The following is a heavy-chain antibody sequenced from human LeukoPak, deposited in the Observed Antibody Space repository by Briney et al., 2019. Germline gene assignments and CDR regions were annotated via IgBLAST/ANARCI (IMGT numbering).Heavy chain of an antibody. D-gene: IGHD6-13*01. CDR1: GYSVSSNSAA. Sequence: SQTLSLTCAISGYSVSSNSAAWNWIRQSPSRGLECLGRTYYRSKWYNDYAVSVKSRITINPDTSKNQFSLQLNSVTPEDTAVYYCALRRRGSSSWYNYYGMDVWGQGTTVTVSS. V-gene: IGHV6-1*01. J-gene: IGHJ6*02. CDR2: TYYRSKWYN. CDR3: ALRRRGSSSWYNYYGMDV.